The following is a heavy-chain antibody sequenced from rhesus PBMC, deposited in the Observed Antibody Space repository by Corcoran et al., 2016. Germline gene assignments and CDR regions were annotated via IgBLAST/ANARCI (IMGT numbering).Heavy chain of an antibody. V-gene: IGHV4-93*02. J-gene: IGHJ5-1*01. CDR3: ARHLGSSYGWRFDV. D-gene: IGHD6-43*01. Sequence: VQLQESGPAVVKPSETLSLPCAVPGGSISSSNWWDWIRQSPGKGLEWSGGIYGIAASPVYSPSPKSRVTLSIDTSKNQSSLKLSSVTAADTAVYFCARHLGSSYGWRFDVWGAGVLVTVSS. CDR2: IYGIAASP. CDR1: GGSISSSNW.